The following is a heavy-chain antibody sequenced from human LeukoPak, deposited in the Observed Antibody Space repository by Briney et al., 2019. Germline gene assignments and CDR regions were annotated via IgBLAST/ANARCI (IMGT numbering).Heavy chain of an antibody. J-gene: IGHJ5*02. CDR2: ISVDGSDI. Sequence: PGGSLRLSCAASGFTFSGYGMNWVRQAPGKGLEWVAGISVDGSDIYYADSVKGRFTISRDNSNNTLYLQMNSLRVEDTAMYYCGRGSFFSTARWFDPWGQGTLVTVSS. V-gene: IGHV3-33*01. D-gene: IGHD3/OR15-3a*01. CDR3: GRGSFFSTARWFDP. CDR1: GFTFSGYG.